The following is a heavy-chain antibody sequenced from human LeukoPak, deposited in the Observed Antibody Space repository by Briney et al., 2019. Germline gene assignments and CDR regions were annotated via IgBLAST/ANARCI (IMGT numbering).Heavy chain of an antibody. J-gene: IGHJ3*02. V-gene: IGHV3-11*04. CDR3: ARDWRDSSGKFPNDAFDI. CDR2: ISSSGSI. D-gene: IGHD3-22*01. Sequence: WGSLRLSCAASGFTFSDNYMSWISQAPGKGLEWVSYISSSGSIYYADSVKGRFTISRDNAKNSLYLQMNSLRAEDTAVYYCARDWRDSSGKFPNDAFDIWGQGTMVTVSS. CDR1: GFTFSDNY.